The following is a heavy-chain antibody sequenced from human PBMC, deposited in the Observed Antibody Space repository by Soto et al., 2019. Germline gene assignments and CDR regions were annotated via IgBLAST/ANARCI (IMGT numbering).Heavy chain of an antibody. Sequence: SETLSLTCTVSGGSISGDYWSWIRQPPGKGLEWIGYTANTNYNPSLMGRVTISVDTSKNQFSLKLTSVTAADTAVYYCARHGREDSRGFDSWFDPWGQGALVTVS. J-gene: IGHJ5*02. V-gene: IGHV4-59*08. D-gene: IGHD3-22*01. CDR2: TANT. CDR3: ARHGREDSRGFDSWFDP. CDR1: GGSISGDY.